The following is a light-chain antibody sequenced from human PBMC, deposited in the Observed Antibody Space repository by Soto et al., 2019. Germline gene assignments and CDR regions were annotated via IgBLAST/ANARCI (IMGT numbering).Light chain of an antibody. CDR1: QGIGSW. V-gene: IGKV1-12*01. J-gene: IGKJ4*01. CDR3: QQANSFPLT. CDR2: AAS. Sequence: DIQMTQSPSSVSASVGDRVTITCRASQGIGSWLAWYQQKPGKAPNLLIYAASSLQGGVPSRFSGSGSGTDFTLTISRLQPEDFATYSCQQANSFPLTFGGGTKVEI.